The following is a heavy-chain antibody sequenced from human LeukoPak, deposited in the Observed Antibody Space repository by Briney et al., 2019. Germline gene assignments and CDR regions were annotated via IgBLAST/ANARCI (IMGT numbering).Heavy chain of an antibody. CDR1: GFTFNTHA. V-gene: IGHV3-23*01. CDR3: AKDQGYYYLDY. Sequence: GWSLRLSCAASGFTFNTHAMSWVRQAPGKGLEWVSGINGNGASTYYSDSVKGRITISRDNSKNTLYLQMSSLRAEDTAVYYCAKDQGYYYLDYWGQGTLVTVSS. D-gene: IGHD2-15*01. J-gene: IGHJ4*02. CDR2: INGNGAST.